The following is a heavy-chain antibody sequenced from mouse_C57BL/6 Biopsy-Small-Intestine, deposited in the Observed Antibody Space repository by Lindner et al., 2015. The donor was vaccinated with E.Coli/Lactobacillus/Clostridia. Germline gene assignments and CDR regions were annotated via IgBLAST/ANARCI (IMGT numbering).Heavy chain of an antibody. CDR2: INYSGST. J-gene: IGHJ1*03. Sequence: VQLQESGPGMVKPSQSLSLTCTVTGYSITSGYDWHWIRHFPGNKLEWMGYINYSGSTNYNPSLKSRISITHDTSKNHFFLKLNSVTTEDTATYYCARVYYDYGDWYFDVWGTGTTVTVSS. D-gene: IGHD2-4*01. CDR3: ARVYYDYGDWYFDV. V-gene: IGHV3-1*01. CDR1: GYSITSGYD.